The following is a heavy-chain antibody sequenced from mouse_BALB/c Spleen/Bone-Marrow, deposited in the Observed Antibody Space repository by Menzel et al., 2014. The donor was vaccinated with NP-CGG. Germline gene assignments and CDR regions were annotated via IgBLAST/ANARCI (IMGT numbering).Heavy chain of an antibody. D-gene: IGHD1-1*01. CDR1: GYTFTDYE. Sequence: VQLQQSGAELVRPGASVTLSCKASGYTFTDYEMHWVKQTPVHGLEWIGAIDPETGGTAYSQKFKGKATLTADKSSSTASMELRRLTSGDSAVYYCTRGGHFISSVISVFDYWGQGTTLTVSS. V-gene: IGHV1-15*01. J-gene: IGHJ2*01. CDR3: TRGGHFISSVISVFDY. CDR2: IDPETGGT.